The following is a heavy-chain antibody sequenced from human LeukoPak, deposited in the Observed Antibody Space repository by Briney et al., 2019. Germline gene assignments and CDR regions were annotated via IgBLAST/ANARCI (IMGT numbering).Heavy chain of an antibody. D-gene: IGHD2-2*01. CDR2: IYPGDSDT. J-gene: IGHJ4*02. Sequence: GESLKISCKGSGYSFTNYWVGWVRQMPGKGLEWMGIIYPGDSDTRYSPSFQGQVTISADKSISTAYLQWSSLKASDTAMYYCARLYRKYCSSTSCYGYWGQGTLVTVSS. V-gene: IGHV5-51*01. CDR1: GYSFTNYW. CDR3: ARLYRKYCSSTSCYGY.